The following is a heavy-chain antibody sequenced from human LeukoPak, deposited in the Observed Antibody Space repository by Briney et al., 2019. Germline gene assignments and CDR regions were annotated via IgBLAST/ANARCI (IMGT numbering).Heavy chain of an antibody. J-gene: IGHJ4*02. V-gene: IGHV1-2*06. CDR2: INPNSGGT. CDR1: GYTFTGYY. CDR3: ERVRSGSSGYSLFDY. D-gene: IGHD3-22*01. Sequence: GASVKVSCKASGYTFTGYYMHWVRQAPGQGLEWMGRINPNSGGTNYAQKFQGRVTMTRDTSISTAYMELSRLRSDDTAVYYCERVRSGSSGYSLFDYWGQGTLVTVSS.